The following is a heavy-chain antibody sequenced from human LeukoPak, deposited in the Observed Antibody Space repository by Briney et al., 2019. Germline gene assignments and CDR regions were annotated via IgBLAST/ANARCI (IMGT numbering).Heavy chain of an antibody. V-gene: IGHV4-39*01. CDR2: IYYSGST. Sequence: SETLSLTCTVSGGSISSSSYYWGWIRQPPGKGPEWIGSIYYSGSTYYNPSLKSRVTISVDTSKNQFSLKLSSVTAADTAVYYCARFYSNHFDYWGQGTLVTVSS. CDR1: GGSISSSSYY. J-gene: IGHJ4*02. CDR3: ARFYSNHFDY. D-gene: IGHD4-4*01.